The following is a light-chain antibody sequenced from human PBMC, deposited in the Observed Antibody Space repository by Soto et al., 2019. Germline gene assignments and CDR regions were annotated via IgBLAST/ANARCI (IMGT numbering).Light chain of an antibody. CDR1: HTISSSY. CDR3: QQYVTSSPRT. Sequence: DIVLTQSPCTLSLSPGERATLSCRASHTISSSYLAWYQQKPGQAPRLLMYGISRRATGIPDRFSGSGSVTDFSLTITRLQREDFAVYYCQQYVTSSPRTLGQGTKVEIK. CDR2: GIS. J-gene: IGKJ1*01. V-gene: IGKV3-20*01.